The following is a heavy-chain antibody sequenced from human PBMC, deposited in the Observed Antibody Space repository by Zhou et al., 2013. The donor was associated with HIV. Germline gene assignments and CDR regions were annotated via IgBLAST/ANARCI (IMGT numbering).Heavy chain of an antibody. CDR1: GYTFNSYG. V-gene: IGHV1-18*01. D-gene: IGHD2-8*02. CDR3: ASLRGSRYSTGVNSHHNPFDL. J-gene: IGHJ3*01. Sequence: QVQLVQSGAEVKKPGASVKVSCKASGYTFNSYGISWVRQAPGQGLEWMGWISAYNGNRNYAQKLQGRVTMTTDTSTSTAYMELRTLRSDDTAVYYCASLRGSRYSTGVNSHHNPFDLWGQGTGVTVSS. CDR2: ISAYNGNR.